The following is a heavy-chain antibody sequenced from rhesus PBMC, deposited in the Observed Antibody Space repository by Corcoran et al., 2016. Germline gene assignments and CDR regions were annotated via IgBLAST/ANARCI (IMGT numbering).Heavy chain of an antibody. Sequence: QLQESGPGLVKPSETLSLPCAVSGCPFIGYYWGWLPPPPGKGLEWIGYISGIRGSTDYTPPLKSRVTISTDTCKNQCSLKRSSVTAADTAVYYCAREGSDGVDYWGQGVLVTVSS. CDR2: ISGIRGST. V-gene: IGHV4-165*01. CDR3: AREGSDGVDY. J-gene: IGHJ4*01. D-gene: IGHD2-33*01. CDR1: GCPFIGYY.